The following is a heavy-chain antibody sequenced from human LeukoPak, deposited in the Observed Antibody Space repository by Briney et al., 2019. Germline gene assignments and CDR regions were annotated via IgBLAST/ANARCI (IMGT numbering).Heavy chain of an antibody. J-gene: IGHJ1*01. CDR2: ISSSGSYI. CDR1: GFTFSTYS. Sequence: PGGSLRLSCAASGFTFSTYSMNWVRQAPGKGLEWVSSISSSGSYIYYADSVKGRFTISRDNAKNSLYLQMNSLRAEDTAVHYCTSYRAEYFQHWGQGTLVTVSS. V-gene: IGHV3-21*01. CDR3: TSYRAEYFQH.